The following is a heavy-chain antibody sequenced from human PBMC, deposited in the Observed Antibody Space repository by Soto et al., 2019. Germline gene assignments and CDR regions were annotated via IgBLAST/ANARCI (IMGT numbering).Heavy chain of an antibody. V-gene: IGHV1-24*01. Sequence: QVQLVQSGAEVKKPGASVKVSCKVSGYTLTELSMHWVRQAPGKGLEWMGGFDPEDGETIYAQKFQGRVTITEDTSTDTAYMELSSLRSEDTAVYYCATLWDHDAFDIWGQGTMVTVSS. J-gene: IGHJ3*02. D-gene: IGHD3-10*01. CDR1: GYTLTELS. CDR2: FDPEDGET. CDR3: ATLWDHDAFDI.